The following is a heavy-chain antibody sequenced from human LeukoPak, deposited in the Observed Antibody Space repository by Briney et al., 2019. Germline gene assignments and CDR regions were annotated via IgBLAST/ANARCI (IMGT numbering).Heavy chain of an antibody. D-gene: IGHD2-21*02. CDR1: GFTFGSYS. CDR2: ISGSGGST. CDR3: AKELPYCGGDCYSLLDY. J-gene: IGHJ4*02. V-gene: IGHV3-23*01. Sequence: GGSLRLSCAAAGFTFGSYSMSWVRQAPGGGLEWVSLISGSGGSTYYADSVKGRFTISRDNSKNTLYLQMNSLRAEDTAIYYCAKELPYCGGDCYSLLDYWGQGTLVTVSS.